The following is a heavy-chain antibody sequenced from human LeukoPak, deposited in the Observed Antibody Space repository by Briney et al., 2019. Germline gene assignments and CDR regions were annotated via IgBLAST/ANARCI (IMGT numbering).Heavy chain of an antibody. CDR3: AHRRLVYDFWSGPRDNWFDP. CDR1: GFSLSTSGVG. CDR2: IYWNDDK. V-gene: IGHV2-5*01. D-gene: IGHD3-3*01. J-gene: IGHJ5*02. Sequence: SGPTLVNPTQTLTLTCTFSGFSLSTSGVGVGWIRQPPGKALEWLALIYWNDDKRYSPSLKSRLTITKDTSKNQVVLTMTNMDPVDTATYYCAHRRLVYDFWSGPRDNWFDPWGQGTLVTVSS.